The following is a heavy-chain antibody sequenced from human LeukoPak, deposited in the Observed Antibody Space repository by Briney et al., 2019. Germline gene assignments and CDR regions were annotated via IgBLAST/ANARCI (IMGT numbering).Heavy chain of an antibody. Sequence: GGSLRLSCAASGFTVISNYMSWVRQAPGKGLEWVSVIYSGGSTYYADSVKGRFTISRDNSKNTLYLQINSLRAEDTSVYYCARGLYYFDTSGYRYCWGHGALVTVSS. J-gene: IGHJ4*01. V-gene: IGHV3-53*01. CDR3: ARGLYYFDTSGYRYC. CDR1: GFTVISNY. CDR2: IYSGGST. D-gene: IGHD3-22*01.